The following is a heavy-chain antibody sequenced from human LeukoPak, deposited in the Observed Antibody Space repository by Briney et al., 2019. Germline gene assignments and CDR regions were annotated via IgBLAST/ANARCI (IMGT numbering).Heavy chain of an antibody. V-gene: IGHV3-21*01. CDR2: ISSTSTYI. CDR3: ARVGTYDGGHSYGFSDY. D-gene: IGHD5-18*01. Sequence: GGSLRLSCAASGFAFNTYTMNWVRQAPGKGLEWFSSISSTSTYIYYADSVKGRFTISRDNAKNSLYLQMNGLTAVDTAVYYCARVGTYDGGHSYGFSDYWGQGTLVTVSS. CDR1: GFAFNTYT. J-gene: IGHJ4*02.